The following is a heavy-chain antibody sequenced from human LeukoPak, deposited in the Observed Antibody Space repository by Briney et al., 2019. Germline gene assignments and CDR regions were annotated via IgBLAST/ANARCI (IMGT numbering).Heavy chain of an antibody. V-gene: IGHV3-23*01. D-gene: IGHD4-17*01. CDR1: GFTFSSYA. CDR3: AKDGYGDYVFDY. Sequence: PGGSLRLSCAASGFTFSSYAMSWVRQAAGKGLEWVSAISGSGGSTYYADSVKGRFTISRDNSKNTLYLQMNSLRAEDTAVYYCAKDGYGDYVFDYWGQGTLVTVSS. CDR2: ISGSGGST. J-gene: IGHJ4*02.